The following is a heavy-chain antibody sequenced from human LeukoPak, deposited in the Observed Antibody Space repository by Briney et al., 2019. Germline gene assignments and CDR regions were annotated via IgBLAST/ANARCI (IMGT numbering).Heavy chain of an antibody. V-gene: IGHV1-46*01. D-gene: IGHD5-18*01. CDR1: GYTFTSYY. CDR3: ARDTAMASADY. Sequence: ASVKVSCKASGYTFTSYYMHWVRQAPGQGREWMGIINPSGGSTSHAQKFQGRVPMTRDMSTSTVYMELSSLRSEDTAVYYCARDTAMASADYWGEGSLVTVSS. CDR2: INPSGGST. J-gene: IGHJ4*02.